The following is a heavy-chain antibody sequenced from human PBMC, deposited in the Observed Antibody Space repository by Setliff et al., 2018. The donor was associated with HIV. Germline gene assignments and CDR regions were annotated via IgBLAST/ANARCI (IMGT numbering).Heavy chain of an antibody. CDR2: INHSGNT. J-gene: IGHJ3*01. CDR1: GGSFSGYY. CDR3: ARWGGDRDADRDADYYSDRLTGMDAFDG. Sequence: SETLSLTCAVYGGSFSGYYWSWIRKPPGKGLEWIGEINHSGNTNYNPSLKSRVTISVDTFKNQFSLKLTSGTAADTAVYYCARWGGDRDADRDADYYSDRLTGMDAFDGWGQGTLVTVSS. V-gene: IGHV4-34*01. D-gene: IGHD3-22*01.